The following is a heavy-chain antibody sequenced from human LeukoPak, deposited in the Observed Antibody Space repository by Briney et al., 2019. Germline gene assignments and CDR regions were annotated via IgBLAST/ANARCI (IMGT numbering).Heavy chain of an antibody. Sequence: GGSLRLSCVASGFTFSTSWMSWIRQAPGKGLEWVATIKPEGDEKFYVDSVKGRFTFSRDNTKNSLYLQMNSLRDDDTAMYYCARGSNWGGDYWGQGTLVTVSS. V-gene: IGHV3-7*01. CDR2: IKPEGDEK. CDR3: ARGSNWGGDY. J-gene: IGHJ4*02. D-gene: IGHD3-16*01. CDR1: GFTFSTSW.